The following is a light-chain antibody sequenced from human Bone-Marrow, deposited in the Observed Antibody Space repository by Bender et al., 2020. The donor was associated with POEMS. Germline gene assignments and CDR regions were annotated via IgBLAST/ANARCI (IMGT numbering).Light chain of an antibody. Sequence: QSALIQPPSVSGSPGQSVTISCTGTSSDVGSYNYVSWYQQHPGKAPKLMIYDVSNRPSGVSNRFSGSKSGNTASLTISGLQAEDEADYYCCSYARSSSFDVVFGGGTKLTVL. J-gene: IGLJ2*01. CDR3: CSYARSSSFDVV. CDR2: DVS. V-gene: IGLV2-23*02. CDR1: SSDVGSYNY.